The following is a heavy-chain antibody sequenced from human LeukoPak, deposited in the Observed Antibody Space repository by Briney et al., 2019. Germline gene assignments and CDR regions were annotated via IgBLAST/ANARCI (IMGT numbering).Heavy chain of an antibody. D-gene: IGHD3-22*01. J-gene: IGHJ4*02. V-gene: IGHV1-69*01. CDR2: IIPIFGTA. CDR3: ARGTPYDSSGYYYLYYFDX. CDR1: GGTFSSYA. Sequence: ASVKVSCKASGGTFSSYAISWVRQAPGQGLEWMGGIIPIFGTANYAQKFQGRVTITADESTSTAYMELSSLRSEDTAVYYCARGTPYDSSGYYYLYYFDXXXXGTLXTVSS.